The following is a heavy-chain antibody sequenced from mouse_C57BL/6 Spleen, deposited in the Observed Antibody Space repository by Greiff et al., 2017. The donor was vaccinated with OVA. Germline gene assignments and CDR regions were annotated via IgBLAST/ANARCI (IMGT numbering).Heavy chain of an antibody. V-gene: IGHV1-22*01. J-gene: IGHJ3*01. CDR3: ASHGCSYGFAY. CDR1: GYTFTDYN. Sequence: VQLQQSGPELVKPGASVKMSCKASGYTFTDYNMHWVKQSHGKSLEWIGYINPNNGGTSYNQKFKGKATLTVNKSSSTAYMELRSPTSEDSSFYYGASHGCSYGFAYWGQGTLVTVSA. CDR2: INPNNGGT. D-gene: IGHD1-1*01.